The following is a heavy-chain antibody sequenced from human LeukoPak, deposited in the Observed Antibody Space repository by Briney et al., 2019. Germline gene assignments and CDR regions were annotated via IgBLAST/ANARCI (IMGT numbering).Heavy chain of an antibody. CDR2: IYRSGIT. Sequence: SETLSLTCSVSGYSIGDGYYWGWSRQPPGKGLEWIGIIYRSGITYYNPSLESRVTISVDTSKNQFSLKLRSVTAADTAVYYCTRDRNGGDYYYMDVWGKGTTVTASS. V-gene: IGHV4-38-2*02. CDR1: GYSIGDGYY. D-gene: IGHD2-8*01. CDR3: TRDRNGGDYYYMDV. J-gene: IGHJ6*03.